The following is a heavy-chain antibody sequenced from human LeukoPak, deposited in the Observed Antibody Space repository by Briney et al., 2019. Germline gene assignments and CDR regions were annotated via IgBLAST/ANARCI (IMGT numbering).Heavy chain of an antibody. V-gene: IGHV3-7*03. CDR3: ARLVVPPGNRGWYYEH. CDR1: EFILSNYW. CDR2: INQGGSEK. J-gene: IGHJ4*02. D-gene: IGHD2-2*01. Sequence: GGSLRLSCAASEFILSNYWMSWVRQGPGEGPEWVANINQGGSEKYYVDSVKGRFTISRDNAKNSLDLQMNSLRVEDTAIYYCARLVVPPGNRGWYYEHWGQGTLVTVSS.